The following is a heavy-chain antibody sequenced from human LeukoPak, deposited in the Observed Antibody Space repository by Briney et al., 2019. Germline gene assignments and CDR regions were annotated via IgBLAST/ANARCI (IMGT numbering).Heavy chain of an antibody. Sequence: GGSLRLSCAASRFTFSSYSMNWVRQAPGKGLEWVSSISSSSSYIYYADSVKGRFTISRDNAKNSLYLQMNSLRAEDTAVYYRARVGGRPFSIFGVVTDYWGQGTLVTVSS. J-gene: IGHJ4*02. CDR1: RFTFSSYS. D-gene: IGHD3-3*01. V-gene: IGHV3-21*01. CDR2: ISSSSSYI. CDR3: ARVGGRPFSIFGVVTDY.